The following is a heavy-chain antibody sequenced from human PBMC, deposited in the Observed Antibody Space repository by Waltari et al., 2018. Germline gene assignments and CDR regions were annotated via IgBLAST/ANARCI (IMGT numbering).Heavy chain of an antibody. CDR2: ISGSGGST. V-gene: IGHV3-23*01. CDR3: AKDPRERKKGGSYPD. Sequence: EVQLLESGGGLVQPGGSLRLSCAASGFTFSSYAMSWVRQAPGKGLEWVSAISGSGGSTYYADYVKGRFTISRDNSKNTLYLQMSSLRAEDTAVYYCAKDPRERKKGGSYPDWGQGTLVTVSS. J-gene: IGHJ4*02. CDR1: GFTFSSYA. D-gene: IGHD1-26*01.